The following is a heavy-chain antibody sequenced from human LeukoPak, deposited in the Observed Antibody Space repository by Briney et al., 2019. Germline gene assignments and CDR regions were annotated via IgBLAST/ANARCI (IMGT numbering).Heavy chain of an antibody. CDR3: ARGSPNPGSLDY. D-gene: IGHD1-14*01. J-gene: IGHJ4*02. CDR2: TYYRSKWFL. V-gene: IGHV6-1*01. Sequence: SQTLSLTCGISGDSVSSNSAARSWIRQSPSRGLEWLGRTYYRSKWFLDYAGFVKSRITINSDASKNQFSLQLNSMTPDDTAVYYCARGSPNPGSLDYWGQGTLVTVSS. CDR1: GDSVSSNSAA.